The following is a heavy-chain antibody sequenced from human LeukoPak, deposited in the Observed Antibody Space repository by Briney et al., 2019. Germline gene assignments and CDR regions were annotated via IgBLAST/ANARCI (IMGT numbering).Heavy chain of an antibody. CDR1: GGSFSGYY. CDR3: ARDHYYDSSGYLD. Sequence: PSETLSLTCAVYGGSFSGYYWSWIRQPPGKGLEWIGEINHSGSTNYNPSLKSRVTISVDTSKNQFSLKLSSVTAADTAVYYCARDHYYDSSGYLDWGQGTLVTVSS. CDR2: INHSGST. V-gene: IGHV4-34*01. D-gene: IGHD3-22*01. J-gene: IGHJ4*02.